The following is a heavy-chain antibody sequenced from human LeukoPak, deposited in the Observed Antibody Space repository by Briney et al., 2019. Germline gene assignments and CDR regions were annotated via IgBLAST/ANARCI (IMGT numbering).Heavy chain of an antibody. CDR1: GGSISSSSYY. J-gene: IGHJ5*02. CDR2: IYYTGST. V-gene: IGHV4-39*07. CDR3: SRGSNWFDP. Sequence: TSETLSLTCTVSGGSISSSSYYWGWIRQPPGKGLEWIGSIYYTGSTYYNPSLKSRVTISVDTSKNQFSLKLSSVTAADTAVYYCSRGSNWFDPWGQGTLVTVSS.